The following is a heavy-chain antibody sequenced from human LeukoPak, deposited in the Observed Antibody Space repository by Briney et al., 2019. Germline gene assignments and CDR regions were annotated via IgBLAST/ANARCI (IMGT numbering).Heavy chain of an antibody. CDR3: ARNCSSTTCYAAHDAFDI. CDR2: IYYSGST. Sequence: SETLSLTCTVSGGSISRSSYYWGWIRQPPGKGLEWIGSIYYSGSTDYNPSLKSRITISVDTAKNQVSLKPSSVTAADTAVYYCARNCSSTTCYAAHDAFDIWGQGTMVTVSS. D-gene: IGHD2-2*01. V-gene: IGHV4-39*01. CDR1: GGSISRSSYY. J-gene: IGHJ3*02.